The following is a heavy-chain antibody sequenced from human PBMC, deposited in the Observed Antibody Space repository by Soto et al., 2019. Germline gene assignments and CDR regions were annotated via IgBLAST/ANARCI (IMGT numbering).Heavy chain of an antibody. CDR3: ARDALGYCSSTSCSPFDY. D-gene: IGHD2-2*01. CDR1: GGTFSSYA. Sequence: QVQLVQSGAEVKKPGSSVKVSCKASGGTFSSYAISWVRQAPGQGLEWMGGIIPIFGTANYAQKFQGRVTITADESTSTAYMELSSLRYEDTAVYYCARDALGYCSSTSCSPFDYWGQGTLVTVSS. J-gene: IGHJ4*02. CDR2: IIPIFGTA. V-gene: IGHV1-69*01.